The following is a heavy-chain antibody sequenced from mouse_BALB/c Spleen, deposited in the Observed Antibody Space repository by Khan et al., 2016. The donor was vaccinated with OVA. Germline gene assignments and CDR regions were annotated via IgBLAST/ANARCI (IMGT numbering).Heavy chain of an antibody. CDR3: ARIKKIVATYFDY. Sequence: QVQLQQPGAELVKAGASVKMSCKASGYTFISYWMHWVKQRLGQGLEWFAETNPTNGRTYYNEKFKSKATLTVDKSSSTAYMLLSGPTFEDSAVYYCARIKKIVATYFDYWGQGTTLTVSS. V-gene: IGHV1S81*02. CDR1: GYTFISYW. J-gene: IGHJ2*01. D-gene: IGHD1-1*01. CDR2: TNPTNGRT.